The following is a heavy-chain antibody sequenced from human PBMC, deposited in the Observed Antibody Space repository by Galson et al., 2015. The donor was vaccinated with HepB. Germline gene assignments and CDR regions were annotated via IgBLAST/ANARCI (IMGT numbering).Heavy chain of an antibody. J-gene: IGHJ6*02. V-gene: IGHV3-33*06. D-gene: IGHD4-23*01. CDR1: GFTFSSYA. CDR2: IWYDGSNK. CDR3: SKADVAGGGLHYGLDV. Sequence: SLRLSCAASGFTFSSYAMSWVRQAPGKGLEWVAVIWYDGSNKYYADSVKGRFTISRDNSKNTLYLQMSSLRAEDTAVYYCSKADVAGGGLHYGLDVWGQGTTVTVSS.